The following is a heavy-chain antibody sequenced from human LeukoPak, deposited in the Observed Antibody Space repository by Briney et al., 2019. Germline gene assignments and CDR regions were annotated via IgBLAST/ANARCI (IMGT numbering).Heavy chain of an antibody. Sequence: GGSLRLSCAASGFTFSSYAMSWVRQAPGKGLEWVSAISGSGGSTYYADSVKGRFTISRDNSKNALYLQMNSLRAEDTAVYYCAKRKYSGSYFFDYWGQGTLVTVSS. CDR2: ISGSGGST. D-gene: IGHD1-26*01. CDR3: AKRKYSGSYFFDY. CDR1: GFTFSSYA. J-gene: IGHJ4*02. V-gene: IGHV3-23*01.